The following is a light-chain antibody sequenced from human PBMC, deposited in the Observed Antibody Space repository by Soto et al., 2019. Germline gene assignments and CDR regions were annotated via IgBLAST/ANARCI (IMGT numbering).Light chain of an antibody. J-gene: IGKJ5*01. CDR1: QSVSSNY. CDR3: QQYGSSLIT. CDR2: GAS. V-gene: IGKV3-20*01. Sequence: EIVLTQSPGTLSLSPGERATLSCRASQSVSSNYLAWYQQKPGQAPRLLIYGASSRATGIPDRFSGSGSGTDFTLTISRLEPEDFAVYYCQQYGSSLITCGQGTRLEI.